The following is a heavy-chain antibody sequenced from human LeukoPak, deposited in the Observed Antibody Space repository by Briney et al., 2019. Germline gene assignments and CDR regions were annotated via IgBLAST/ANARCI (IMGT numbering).Heavy chain of an antibody. V-gene: IGHV1-2*02. Sequence: ASVKDSRKASGYTFTGHYIHWVRQAPGQGVEWMGWINSNSGGTNYAQKFQGRVTITRDTSVSTTYMEVSSLTSDDTDVYYCARVSTYGCSSTTCLVFDIWGQGPVVTVSS. CDR2: INSNSGGT. CDR3: ARVSTYGCSSTTCLVFDI. D-gene: IGHD2-2*01. CDR1: GYTFTGHY. J-gene: IGHJ3*02.